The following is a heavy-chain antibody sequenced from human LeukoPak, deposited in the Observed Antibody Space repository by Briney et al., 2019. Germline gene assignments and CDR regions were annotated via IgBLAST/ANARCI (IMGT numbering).Heavy chain of an antibody. D-gene: IGHD3-22*01. CDR3: ARHYNYDSGGDPFDF. V-gene: IGHV4-59*08. CDR2: IYYSGDT. J-gene: IGHJ4*02. Sequence: SETLSLTCTVSGGSISSSYWSWIRQPPGKGLECIGYIYYSGDTNYNPSLKSRVSMSLDTSKNQLSPKLSSVTAADTAVYYCARHYNYDSGGDPFDFWGQGTLVTVSS. CDR1: GGSISSSY.